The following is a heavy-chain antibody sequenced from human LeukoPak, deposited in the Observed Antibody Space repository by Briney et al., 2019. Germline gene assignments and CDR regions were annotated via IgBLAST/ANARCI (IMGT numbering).Heavy chain of an antibody. J-gene: IGHJ4*02. CDR2: IVIANGNT. V-gene: IGHV1-58*01. CDR3: AAEDDFLTGYYDFDY. D-gene: IGHD3-9*01. CDR1: RFTFARSA. Sequence: SVKVSCKASRFTFARSAVQCVRHARGQRPEWIGWIVIANGNTNYAQKFQERLTITRDMSTSTAYMELSSLRSEDTAVYYCAAEDDFLTGYYDFDYWGQGTVVTVSS.